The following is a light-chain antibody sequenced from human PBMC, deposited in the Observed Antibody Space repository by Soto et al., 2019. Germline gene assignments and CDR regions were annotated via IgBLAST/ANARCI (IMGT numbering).Light chain of an antibody. CDR1: SSDVGGYNY. J-gene: IGLJ1*01. CDR3: SSYTSSSTLNYV. CDR2: DVS. V-gene: IGLV2-14*01. Sequence: LTQPASVSGSPGQSITISCTGTSSDVGGYNYVSWYQQHPGKAPKLMIYDVSNRPSGVSNRFSGSKSGNTASLTISGLQAEDEADYYCSSYTSSSTLNYVLGTGTKVTVL.